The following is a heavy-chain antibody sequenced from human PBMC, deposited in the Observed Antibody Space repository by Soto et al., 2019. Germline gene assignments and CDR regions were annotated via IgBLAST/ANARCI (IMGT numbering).Heavy chain of an antibody. Sequence: QVQLQESGPGLVKPLQTLSLTCTVSGGSISSGGYYWSWIRQHPGKGLEWIGYIYYSGSTYYNPSLKSRVTISVDTSKNQFSLKLSSVTAADTAVYYCARGLYSYGHNWFDPWGQGTLVTVSS. J-gene: IGHJ5*02. D-gene: IGHD5-18*01. V-gene: IGHV4-31*03. CDR3: ARGLYSYGHNWFDP. CDR2: IYYSGST. CDR1: GGSISSGGYY.